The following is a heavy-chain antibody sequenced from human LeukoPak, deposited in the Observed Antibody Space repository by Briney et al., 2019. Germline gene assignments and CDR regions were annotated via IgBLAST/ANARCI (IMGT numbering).Heavy chain of an antibody. CDR1: GGSFSGYY. CDR3: ARGRRGWYGVVDY. J-gene: IGHJ4*02. Sequence: SETLSLTCAVYGGSFSGYYWTWIRQPPGKGLEWIGEIYHSGGTNYNPSLKSRVTISVDTSKNQFSLNLNSLTAADTAVYYCARGRRGWYGVVDYWGQGTLVTVSS. CDR2: IYHSGGT. V-gene: IGHV4-34*01. D-gene: IGHD6-19*01.